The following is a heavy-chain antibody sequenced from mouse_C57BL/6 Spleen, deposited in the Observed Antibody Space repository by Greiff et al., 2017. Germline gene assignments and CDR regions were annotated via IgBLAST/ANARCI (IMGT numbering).Heavy chain of an antibody. V-gene: IGHV1-26*01. CDR3: ARGPRFAY. J-gene: IGHJ3*01. CDR1: GYTFTDYY. CDR2: INPNNGGT. Sequence: VQLQQSGPELVKPGASVKISCKASGYTFTDYYMNWVKQSHGKSLEWIGDINPNNGGTSYNQKFKGKATLTVDKSSSTAYMELRSLTSEDSAVYYCARGPRFAYWGQGTLVTVSA.